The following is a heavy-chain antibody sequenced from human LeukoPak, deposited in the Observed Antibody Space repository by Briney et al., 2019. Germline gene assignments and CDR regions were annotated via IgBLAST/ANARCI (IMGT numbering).Heavy chain of an antibody. CDR3: AKDPPHLYDYVWGSFDY. J-gene: IGHJ4*02. V-gene: IGHV3-20*04. CDR2: INWNGGSP. Sequence: GGSLRLSCAVSGFTIDYYGMSWVRQVPGKGLEWVSGINWNGGSPGYADSVKGRFTISRDNSKNTLYLQINSLRAEDTAVYYCAKDPPHLYDYVWGSFDYWGQGTLVTVSS. CDR1: GFTIDYYG. D-gene: IGHD3-16*01.